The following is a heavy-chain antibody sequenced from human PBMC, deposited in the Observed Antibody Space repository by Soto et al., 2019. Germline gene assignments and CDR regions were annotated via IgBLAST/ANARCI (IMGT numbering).Heavy chain of an antibody. Sequence: GGSLRLSCAASGFTFSSYSMNWVRQAPGKGLEWVSYISSSSTIYYADSVKGRFTISRDNAENSLYLQMNSLRAEDTAVYYCARDSGYYVDYWGQGTLVTVSS. V-gene: IGHV3-48*01. CDR3: ARDSGYYVDY. D-gene: IGHD3-22*01. CDR1: GFTFSSYS. CDR2: ISSSSTI. J-gene: IGHJ4*02.